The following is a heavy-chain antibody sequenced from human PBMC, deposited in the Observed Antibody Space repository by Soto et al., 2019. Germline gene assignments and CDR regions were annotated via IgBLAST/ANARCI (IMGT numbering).Heavy chain of an antibody. CDR1: GYTFTSYA. J-gene: IGHJ3*02. V-gene: IGHV1-3*01. D-gene: IGHD3-22*01. Sequence: GASVKVSCKASGYTFTSYAMHWVRQAPGQRLEWMGWINAGNGNTKYSQKFQGRVTITRDTSASTAYMELSSPRSEDTAVYYCARAKDSSGYYYGVAFDIWGQGTMVTVSS. CDR3: ARAKDSSGYYYGVAFDI. CDR2: INAGNGNT.